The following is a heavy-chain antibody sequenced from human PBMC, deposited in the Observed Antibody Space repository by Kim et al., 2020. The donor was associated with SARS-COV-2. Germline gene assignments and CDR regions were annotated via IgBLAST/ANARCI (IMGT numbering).Heavy chain of an antibody. D-gene: IGHD6-19*01. CDR2: ISSSSSYI. CDR1: GFTFSSYS. Sequence: GGSLRLSCAASGFTFSSYSMNWVRQAPGKGLEWVSSISSSSSYIYYADSVKGRFTISRDNAKNSLYLQMNSLRAEDTAVYYCARVYSSGWYSKSDYWGQGTLVTVSS. V-gene: IGHV3-21*01. CDR3: ARVYSSGWYSKSDY. J-gene: IGHJ4*02.